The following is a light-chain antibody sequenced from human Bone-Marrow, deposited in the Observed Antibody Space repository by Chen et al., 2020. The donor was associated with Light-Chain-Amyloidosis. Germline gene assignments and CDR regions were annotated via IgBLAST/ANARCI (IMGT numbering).Light chain of an antibody. J-gene: IGKJ5*01. CDR3: QQYDNSPIT. CDR2: RAS. CDR1: QSVGNNF. Sequence: EIALTQSPGTLSVSPGERTTHFCRASQSVGNNFLAWYQQKPGQSPRLLIYRASARATGTPDRFSGSGSGTDFTLNVTRLEPNDSAVYYCQQYDNSPITFFQGSRLEIK. V-gene: IGKV3-20*01.